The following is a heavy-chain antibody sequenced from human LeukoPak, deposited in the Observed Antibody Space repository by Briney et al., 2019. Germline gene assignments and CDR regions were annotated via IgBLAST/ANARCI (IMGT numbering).Heavy chain of an antibody. D-gene: IGHD2-15*01. Sequence: ASVKVSCKASGYTFTNYGFSWVRQATGQGPEWMGWMNPNSGNTGYAQKFQGRVTMTRNPSISTAYMEVSGLRSEDTAVYYCARGWDQLGYCSGDSCHSMDVWGQGTTVTVSS. V-gene: IGHV1-8*02. CDR1: GYTFTNYG. CDR3: ARGWDQLGYCSGDSCHSMDV. CDR2: MNPNSGNT. J-gene: IGHJ6*02.